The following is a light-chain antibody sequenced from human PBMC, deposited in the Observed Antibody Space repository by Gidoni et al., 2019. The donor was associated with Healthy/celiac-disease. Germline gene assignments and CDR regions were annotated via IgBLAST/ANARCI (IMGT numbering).Light chain of an antibody. CDR1: QSLLHSNGYNY. CDR2: LGS. J-gene: IGKJ3*01. CDR3: MQALQTPFT. V-gene: IGKV2-28*01. Sequence: DIVMTQSPLSLPLTPGEQASISCRSSQSLLHSNGYNYLDWYLQKPGQSPQLLIYLGSNRASGVPDRFSGSGSGTDFTLKISRVEAEDVGVYYCMQALQTPFTFGPGTKVDIK.